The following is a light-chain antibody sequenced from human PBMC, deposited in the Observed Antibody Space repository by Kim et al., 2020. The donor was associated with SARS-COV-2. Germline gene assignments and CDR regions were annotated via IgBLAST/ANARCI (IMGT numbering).Light chain of an antibody. J-gene: IGKJ1*01. Sequence: SPGETATLSCRASQSVSSKVAWYQQKPGQAPRLLIYDASTRATGMPARFTGSGSGTDFTLTISSLQSEDLAVYHCQQYDDWPPWTFGQGTKVDIK. CDR2: DAS. V-gene: IGKV3-15*01. CDR3: QQYDDWPPWT. CDR1: QSVSSK.